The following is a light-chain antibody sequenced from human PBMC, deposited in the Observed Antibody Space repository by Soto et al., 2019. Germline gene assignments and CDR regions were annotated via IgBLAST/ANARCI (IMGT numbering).Light chain of an antibody. J-gene: IGKJ2*01. CDR2: SAS. Sequence: DIQMSQSPSSLSASVGGSITITCRASETIIDYLNWYQQQPGEAPKLLIFSASSLHSGVPSRFRGSGSGTHFTLTISSLQPEDFATYFCQQSFSAPRTFGQGTKLQAK. CDR3: QQSFSAPRT. CDR1: ETIIDY. V-gene: IGKV1-39*01.